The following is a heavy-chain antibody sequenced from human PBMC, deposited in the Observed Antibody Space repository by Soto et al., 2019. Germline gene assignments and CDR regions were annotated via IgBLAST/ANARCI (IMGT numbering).Heavy chain of an antibody. J-gene: IGHJ5*02. CDR1: GGSISSYY. V-gene: IGHV4-59*01. Sequence: SETLSLTCTVSGGSISSYYWSWIRQPPGKGLEWIGYIYYSGSTNYNPSLKSRVTISVDTSKNQFSLKLSSVTAADTAVYYCARADTFGQQLVSLWFDPWGQGTLVTVSS. D-gene: IGHD6-13*01. CDR2: IYYSGST. CDR3: ARADTFGQQLVSLWFDP.